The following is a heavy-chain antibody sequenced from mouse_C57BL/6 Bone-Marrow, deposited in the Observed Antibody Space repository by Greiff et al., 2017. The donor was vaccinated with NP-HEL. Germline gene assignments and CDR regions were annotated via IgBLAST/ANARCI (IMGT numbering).Heavy chain of an antibody. V-gene: IGHV5-6*01. CDR1: GFTFSSYG. J-gene: IGHJ4*01. CDR3: ARLPTVDYYAMDY. CDR2: ISSGGSYT. D-gene: IGHD1-1*01. Sequence: VQLKESGGDLVKPGGSLKLSCAASGFTFSSYGMSWVRQTPDKRLEWVATISSGGSYTYYPDSVKGRFTISRDNAKNTLYLQMSSLKSEDTDMYYCARLPTVDYYAMDYWGQGTSVTVSS.